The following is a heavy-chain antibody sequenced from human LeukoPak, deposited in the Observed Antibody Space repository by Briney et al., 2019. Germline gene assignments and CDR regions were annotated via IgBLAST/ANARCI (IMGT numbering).Heavy chain of an antibody. D-gene: IGHD2-15*01. CDR2: MNPNSGNT. V-gene: IGHV1-8*01. CDR3: ARAVKYCSGGSCYFYFDY. CDR1: GYTFTSYD. J-gene: IGHJ4*02. Sequence: GASVKVSCKASGYTFTSYDSNGVRQATGQGLEWMGWMNPNSGNTGYAQKFQGRVTMTRNTSISTSYMELSSLRSEDTAVYYCARAVKYCSGGSCYFYFDYWGQGTLVTVSS.